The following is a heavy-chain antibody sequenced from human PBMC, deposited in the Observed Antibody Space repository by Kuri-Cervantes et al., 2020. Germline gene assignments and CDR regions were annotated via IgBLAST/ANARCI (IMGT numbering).Heavy chain of an antibody. D-gene: IGHD6-6*01. CDR1: GYTFTSYA. Sequence: ASVKVSCKASGYTFTSYAMHWVRQAPGQRLEWMGWSNAGNGTTKYAQKFQGRVTITRDTSASTAYMELSSLRSEDTAVYYCAREIVEYSRSPCVYYYGMDVWGQGTTVTVSS. CDR2: SNAGNGTT. CDR3: AREIVEYSRSPCVYYYGMDV. J-gene: IGHJ6*02. V-gene: IGHV1-3*01.